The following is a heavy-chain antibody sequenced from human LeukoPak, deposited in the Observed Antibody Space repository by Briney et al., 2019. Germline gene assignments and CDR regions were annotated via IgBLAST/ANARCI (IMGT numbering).Heavy chain of an antibody. D-gene: IGHD4-17*01. Sequence: QTGGSLRLSCAASGFTFRGYAMNWVRQAPGKGLEWLSHISSTGGTIYYADSVKGRLTVSRDNAKNSLYLQMNSLRAEDTAVYYCAKSDPYGDSLIEIWGQGALVTVSS. CDR1: GFTFRGYA. CDR2: ISSTGGTI. J-gene: IGHJ4*02. V-gene: IGHV3-48*03. CDR3: AKSDPYGDSLIEI.